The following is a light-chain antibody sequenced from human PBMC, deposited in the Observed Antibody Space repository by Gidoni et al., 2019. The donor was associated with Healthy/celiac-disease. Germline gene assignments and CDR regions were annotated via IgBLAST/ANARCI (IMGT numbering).Light chain of an antibody. CDR2: GAS. CDR3: QQYGSSPS. CDR1: QRVSSSY. J-gene: IGKJ1*01. Sequence: EIVLTQSPGTLSLSPGERATLSCSASQRVSSSYLAWYQQKPGQAPRLLIYGASSRATGIPDRFSGSGSGTDFTLTISRLEPEDFAVYYCQQYGSSPSFGQGTKVEIK. V-gene: IGKV3-20*01.